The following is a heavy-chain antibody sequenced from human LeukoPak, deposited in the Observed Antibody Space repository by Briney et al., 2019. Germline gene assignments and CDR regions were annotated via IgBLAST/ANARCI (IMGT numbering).Heavy chain of an antibody. J-gene: IGHJ6*02. CDR1: GGSISSYY. CDR3: AGGGWIQLWSGLDV. D-gene: IGHD5-18*01. V-gene: IGHV4-59*01. CDR2: IYYSGST. Sequence: PSETLSLTCTVSGGSISSYYWSWIRQPPGKGLEWIGYIYYSGSTNYNPSLKSRVTISIDTSKNQFSLKLSSVTAADTAVYYCAGGGWIQLWSGLDVWGQGTTVTVSS.